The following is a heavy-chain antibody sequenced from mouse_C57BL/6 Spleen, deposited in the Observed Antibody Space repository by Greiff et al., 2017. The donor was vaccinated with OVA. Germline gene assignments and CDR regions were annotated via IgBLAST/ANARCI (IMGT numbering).Heavy chain of an antibody. V-gene: IGHV2-2*01. CDR3: ARNVLWLLPYYYALDY. CDR2: IWSGGST. J-gene: IGHJ4*01. CDR1: GFSLTSYG. Sequence: QVQLKESGPGLVQPSQSLSITCTVSGFSLTSYGVHWVRQSPGKGLEWLGVIWSGGSTDYNAAFISRLSISKDNSKSQVFFKMNSLQADDTAIYYGARNVLWLLPYYYALDYWGQGTSVTVSS. D-gene: IGHD2-3*01.